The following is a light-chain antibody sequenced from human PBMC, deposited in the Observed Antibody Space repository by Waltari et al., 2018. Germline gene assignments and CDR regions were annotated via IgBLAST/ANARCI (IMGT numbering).Light chain of an antibody. J-gene: IGLJ3*02. CDR3: NSRDSSGNLRL. V-gene: IGLV3-19*01. CDR2: GKN. Sequence: SSELTQDPAVSVALGQTVRITCQGDSLRSYYASWYQQKAGQAPVLVMFGKNNRPSGIPDRFSGSSSGNTASLTITGVQAEDESYYYFNSRDSSGNLRLFGGGTKLTVL. CDR1: SLRSYY.